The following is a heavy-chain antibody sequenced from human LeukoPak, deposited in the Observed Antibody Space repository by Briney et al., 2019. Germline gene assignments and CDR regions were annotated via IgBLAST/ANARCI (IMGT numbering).Heavy chain of an antibody. V-gene: IGHV3-49*04. CDR3: TRINGFSVEVGY. CDR2: IRSKACGGTT. D-gene: IGHD4-23*01. J-gene: IGHJ4*02. Sequence: GGSLRLSCTASGFAFGDYAMSWVRQAPGKGLEWVGFIRSKACGGTTEYAASVKGRFTISRDDSKSIAYLQMSRLKTEDTALYYCTRINGFSVEVGYWGQGARVTVSS. CDR1: GFAFGDYA.